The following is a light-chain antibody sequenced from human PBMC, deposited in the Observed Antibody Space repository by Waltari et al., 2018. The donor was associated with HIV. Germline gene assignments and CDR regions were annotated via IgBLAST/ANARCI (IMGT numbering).Light chain of an antibody. CDR2: GHG. CDR3: GTWDSSLSSYV. V-gene: IGLV1-51*01. J-gene: IGLJ1*01. CDR1: SSNIGNNV. Sequence: QSVLTQPPSMSAAPGERVTISCPGSSSNIGNNVVSWYQQLPGTAPKLLIYGHGSRPSGVPDRFSGSKSGTSATLGITGLQTGDEADYYCGTWDSSLSSYVFGTGTKVTVL.